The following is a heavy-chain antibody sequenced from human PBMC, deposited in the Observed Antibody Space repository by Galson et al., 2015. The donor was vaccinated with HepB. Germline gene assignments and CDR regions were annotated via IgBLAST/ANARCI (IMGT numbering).Heavy chain of an antibody. V-gene: IGHV3-33*01. J-gene: IGHJ4*02. Sequence: SLRLSCAASGFTFSSYGMHWVRQAPGKGLEWVADIWYDGSNKYYADSVKGRFTISRDNSKNTLYLQMNSLRAEDTAVYYCARGGYSSPSLDYWGQGTLVTVSS. CDR2: IWYDGSNK. CDR1: GFTFSSYG. CDR3: ARGGYSSPSLDY. D-gene: IGHD6-13*01.